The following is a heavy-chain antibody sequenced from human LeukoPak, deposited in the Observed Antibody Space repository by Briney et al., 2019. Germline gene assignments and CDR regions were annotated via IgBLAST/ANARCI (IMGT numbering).Heavy chain of an antibody. CDR1: GYTFTSYG. V-gene: IGHV1-24*01. Sequence: ASVKVSCKASGYTFTSYGISGVRQATGKGLEWMGGFDPEDGETIYAQKFQGRVTMTEDTSTDTAYLELSSLRSEDTAVYYCATSPPVLRYFDSYYYGMDVWGQGTTVTVSS. D-gene: IGHD3-9*01. J-gene: IGHJ6*02. CDR2: FDPEDGET. CDR3: ATSPPVLRYFDSYYYGMDV.